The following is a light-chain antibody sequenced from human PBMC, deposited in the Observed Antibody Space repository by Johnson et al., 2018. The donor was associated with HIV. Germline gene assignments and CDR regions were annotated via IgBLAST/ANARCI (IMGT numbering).Light chain of an antibody. Sequence: QSVLTQPPSVSAAPVQKVTISCSGSSSNIGNNYVSWYQQLPGTAPKLLIYDNNKRPSGIPDRFSGSKFGTSATLGITGLQTGDEADYYCGTWDSSLSAYVFGTGTKVTVL. CDR2: DNN. CDR1: SSNIGNNY. J-gene: IGLJ1*01. CDR3: GTWDSSLSAYV. V-gene: IGLV1-51*01.